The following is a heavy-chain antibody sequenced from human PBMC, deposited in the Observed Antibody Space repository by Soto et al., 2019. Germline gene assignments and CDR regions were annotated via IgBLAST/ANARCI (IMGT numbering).Heavy chain of an antibody. CDR2: INPSGGST. CDR3: ATSQVGRPLDV. Sequence: GASVKVSCKASRYTFTNFYIHWLRQAPGQGLEWMGIINPSGGSTTYPQKFQGRVTMTRDTSTSTVHMELITLRSEDTAVYYCATSQVGRPLDVWGPGTTVTVSS. J-gene: IGHJ6*02. D-gene: IGHD1-26*01. V-gene: IGHV1-46*01. CDR1: RYTFTNFY.